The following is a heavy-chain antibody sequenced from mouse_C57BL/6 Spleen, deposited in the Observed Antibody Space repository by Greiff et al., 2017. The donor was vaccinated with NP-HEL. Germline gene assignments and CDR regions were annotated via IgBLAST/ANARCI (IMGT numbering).Heavy chain of an antibody. CDR2: ISDGGSYT. CDR3: APFRRGAWFAY. CDR1: GFTFSSYA. V-gene: IGHV5-4*03. J-gene: IGHJ3*01. Sequence: EVNVVESGGGLVKPGGSLKLSCAASGFTFSSYAMSWVRQTPEKRLEWVATISDGGSYTYYPDNVKGRFTISRDNAKNNLYLQMSHLKSEDTAMYYCAPFRRGAWFAYWGQGTLVTVSA.